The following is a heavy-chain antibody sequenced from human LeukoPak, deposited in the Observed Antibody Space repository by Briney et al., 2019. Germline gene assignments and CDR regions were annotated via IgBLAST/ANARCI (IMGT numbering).Heavy chain of an antibody. D-gene: IGHD3-3*01. Sequence: SQTLSLTCTVSGGSISSGDYYWSWIRQPPGKGLEWIVYIYYSGSTYYNPSLKSRATISVDTSKNQFSLKLSSVTAADTAVYYCARANFTYYDFWSGYSDGFDPWGQGTLVTVSS. V-gene: IGHV4-30-4*08. CDR3: ARANFTYYDFWSGYSDGFDP. CDR1: GGSISSGDYY. CDR2: IYYSGST. J-gene: IGHJ5*02.